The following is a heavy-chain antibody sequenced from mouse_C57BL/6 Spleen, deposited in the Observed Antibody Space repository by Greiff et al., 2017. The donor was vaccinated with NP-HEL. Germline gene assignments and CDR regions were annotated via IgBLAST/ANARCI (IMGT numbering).Heavy chain of an antibody. CDR3: ARRGSSGPFDY. Sequence: EVQLQQSGPGLVKPSQSLSLTCSVTGYSITSGYYWNWIRQFPGNKLEWMGYISYDGSNNYNPSLKNRISITRDTSKNQFFLKLNSVTTEDTATYYCARRGSSGPFDYWGQGTTLTVSS. D-gene: IGHD3-2*02. V-gene: IGHV3-6*01. J-gene: IGHJ2*01. CDR1: GYSITSGYY. CDR2: ISYDGSN.